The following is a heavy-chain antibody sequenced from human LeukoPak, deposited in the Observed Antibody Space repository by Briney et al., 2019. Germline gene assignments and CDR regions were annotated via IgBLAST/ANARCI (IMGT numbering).Heavy chain of an antibody. D-gene: IGHD6-19*01. Sequence: GGSLRLSCAASGFTFSGSAMHWVRQASGKGLEWVGRIRSKANSYATAYAASVKGRFTISRDDSKNTAYLQMNSLKTEDTDVYYCTSRYSSGLNWFDPWGQGTLVTVSS. V-gene: IGHV3-73*01. CDR3: TSRYSSGLNWFDP. CDR2: IRSKANSYAT. CDR1: GFTFSGSA. J-gene: IGHJ5*02.